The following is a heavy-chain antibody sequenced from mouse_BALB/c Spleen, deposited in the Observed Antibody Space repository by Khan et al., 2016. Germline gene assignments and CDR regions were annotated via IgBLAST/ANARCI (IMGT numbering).Heavy chain of an antibody. CDR1: GYSITSGYG. D-gene: IGHD1-2*01. J-gene: IGHJ2*01. V-gene: IGHV3-2*02. CDR2: ISYSGST. CDR3: ARTARIKY. Sequence: EVELVESGPGLVKPSQSLSLTCTVTGYSITSGYGWNWIRQFPGNKLEWMGYISYSGSTNYNPSLKSRNSITRDTSKNQFFLQLNSVTTAEIATYYCARTARIKYWGQGTTLTVSS.